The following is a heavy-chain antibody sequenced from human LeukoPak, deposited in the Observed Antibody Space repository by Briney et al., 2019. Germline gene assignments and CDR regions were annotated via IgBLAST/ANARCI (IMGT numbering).Heavy chain of an antibody. J-gene: IGHJ4*02. CDR3: AKDFYDSSGYDY. CDR2: IWYDGSNK. CDR1: GFTFDDYG. Sequence: GGSLRLSCAASGFTFDDYGMSWVRQAPGKGLEWVAVIWYDGSNKYYADSVKGRFTISRDNSKNTLYLQMNSLRAEDTAVYYCAKDFYDSSGYDYWGQGTLVTVSS. V-gene: IGHV3-33*06. D-gene: IGHD3-22*01.